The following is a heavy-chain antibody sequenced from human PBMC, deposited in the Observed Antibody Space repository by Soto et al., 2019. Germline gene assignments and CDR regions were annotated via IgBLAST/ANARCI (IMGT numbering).Heavy chain of an antibody. D-gene: IGHD3-22*01. J-gene: IGHJ4*02. Sequence: ASVKVSCKASGYTFTSYVIHWVRQAPGQRLEWMGWINAGNGNTKYSQKFQGRVTITRDTSASTAYMELSSLISEDTAVYYCARDGWTLSSGYFGSDYWGQGTLVTVSS. CDR3: ARDGWTLSSGYFGSDY. V-gene: IGHV1-3*01. CDR2: INAGNGNT. CDR1: GYTFTSYV.